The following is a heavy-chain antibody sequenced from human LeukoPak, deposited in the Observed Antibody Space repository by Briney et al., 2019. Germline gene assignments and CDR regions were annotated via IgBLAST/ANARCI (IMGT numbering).Heavy chain of an antibody. V-gene: IGHV4-39*01. D-gene: IGHD3-3*01. CDR3: ARRRGVVHFDY. CDR1: GVSIRSSYYY. J-gene: IGHJ4*02. CDR2: IYYSGST. Sequence: SETLSLTCTVSGVSIRSSYYYWGWIRQPPGKGLEWIGSIYYSGSTYCNPSLKSRVTISVDTSKNQFSLKLSSVTAADTAVYYCARRRGVVHFDYWGQGTLVTVSS.